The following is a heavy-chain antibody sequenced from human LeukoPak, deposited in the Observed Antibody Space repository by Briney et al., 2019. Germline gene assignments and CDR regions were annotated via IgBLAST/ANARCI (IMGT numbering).Heavy chain of an antibody. CDR3: ARQEELTWFDP. D-gene: IGHD1-26*01. J-gene: IGHJ5*02. CDR2: IYYSGST. V-gene: IGHV4-39*01. Sequence: SETLSLTCAVSGASISSSSYYWGWLRHPPGKGREWTASIYYSGSTYYNPSLKSRVTISVDTSKNQFSLKRSSVTAADTAVYYCARQEELTWFDPWGQGTLVTVSS. CDR1: GASISSSSYY.